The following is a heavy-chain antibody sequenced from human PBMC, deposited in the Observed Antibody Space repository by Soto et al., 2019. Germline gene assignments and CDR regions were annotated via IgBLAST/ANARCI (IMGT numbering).Heavy chain of an antibody. CDR1: GFDVSSNY. CDR3: AGRTYG. V-gene: IGHV3-53*04. D-gene: IGHD4-17*01. Sequence: EVQLVDPGGGVVQPWWSLRLSCAASGFDVSSNYMSWVRQAPGKGLEWVSLIYSGGTTYYADSVKDRLIISRHSSKNTLYLQMNSLRVEDTAVYYCAGRTYGWGQGTMVTVS. CDR2: IYSGGTT. J-gene: IGHJ3*01.